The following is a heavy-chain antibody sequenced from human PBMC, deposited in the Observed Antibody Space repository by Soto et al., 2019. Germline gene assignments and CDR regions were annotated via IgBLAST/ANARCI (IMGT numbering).Heavy chain of an antibody. CDR3: ARIRTYYYSSGSLNH. D-gene: IGHD3-22*01. V-gene: IGHV1-2*02. CDR2: INPNNGDT. Sequence: ASVKVSFKPSGYCLTGVYFRWVRRAPGQGLEWMGWINPNNGDTNYAQGFQGRVIMTRDTSITTAYMEVSRLRSDDTAVYYCARIRTYYYSSGSLNHWGQGTQVTVS. CDR1: GYCLTGVY. J-gene: IGHJ5*02.